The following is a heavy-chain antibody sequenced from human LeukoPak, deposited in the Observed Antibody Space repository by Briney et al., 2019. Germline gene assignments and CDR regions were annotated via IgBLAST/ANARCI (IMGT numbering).Heavy chain of an antibody. J-gene: IGHJ4*02. CDR2: IYSGGST. CDR3: ARSKTPYYYGSGSYTHDY. V-gene: IGHV3-66*01. CDR1: GFTVSYDY. Sequence: GGSLRLSCAASGFTVSYDYMSWVRQAPGKGLEWVSVIYSGGSTYYADSVKGRFTISRDNPKNTLYLQMNSLRAEDTAVYYCARSKTPYYYGSGSYTHDYWGQGTLVTVSS. D-gene: IGHD3-10*01.